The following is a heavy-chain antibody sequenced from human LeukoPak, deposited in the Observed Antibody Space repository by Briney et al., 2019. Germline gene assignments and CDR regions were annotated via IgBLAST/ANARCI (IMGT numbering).Heavy chain of an antibody. CDR2: IRYDGSNK. D-gene: IGHD3-10*01. CDR3: AKDYGTMVRGVKNSDAFDI. CDR1: GFTFSSYG. Sequence: GGSLRLSCAASGFTFSSYGMHWVRQAPGKGLEWVAFIRYDGSNKYYADSVKGRFTISRDNSKNTLYLQMNSLRAEDTAVYYCAKDYGTMVRGVKNSDAFDIWGQGTMVTVSS. V-gene: IGHV3-30*02. J-gene: IGHJ3*02.